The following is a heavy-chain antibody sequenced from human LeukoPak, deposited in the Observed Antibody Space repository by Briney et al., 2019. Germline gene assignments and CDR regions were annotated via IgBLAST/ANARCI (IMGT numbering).Heavy chain of an antibody. CDR2: ISGSGGST. V-gene: IGHV3-23*01. D-gene: IGHD3-9*01. J-gene: IGHJ4*02. Sequence: PGGSLRLSRAASGFTFSSYAMSWVRQAPGKGLEWVSAISGSGGSTYYADSVKGRFTISRDNSKNTLYLQMNSLRAEDTAVYYCAKDPILRYFDWPPGGYWGQGTLVTVSS. CDR1: GFTFSSYA. CDR3: AKDPILRYFDWPPGGY.